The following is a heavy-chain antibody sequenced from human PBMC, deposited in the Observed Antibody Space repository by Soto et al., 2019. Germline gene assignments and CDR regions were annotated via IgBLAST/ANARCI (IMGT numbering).Heavy chain of an antibody. CDR2: VYRTGST. D-gene: IGHD6-13*01. CDR1: GGSISTSNW. J-gene: IGHJ4*02. CDR3: ARARATIAAAAIFDC. Sequence: QVQLQESGPGLVKPSGTLSLTCAVSGGSISTSNWWSWVRQPPGKGLEWIGEVYRTGSTNYNPSLERPLTISVAKSKNQCSLKLTSVTAADTAVYYCARARATIAAAAIFDCWGQGTLVTVSS. V-gene: IGHV4-4*02.